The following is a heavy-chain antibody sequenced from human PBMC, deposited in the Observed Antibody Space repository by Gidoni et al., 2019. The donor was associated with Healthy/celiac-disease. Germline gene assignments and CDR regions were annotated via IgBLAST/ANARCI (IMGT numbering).Heavy chain of an antibody. CDR2: IKSKTDGGTT. CDR1: DFPFGNAW. CDR3: TTDRPYGDYSDY. V-gene: IGHV3-15*01. Sequence: EVQLVESGGGLVKPGGSLSLSGAASDFPFGNAWMSWVRQAPGKGRGGVGRIKSKTDGGTTDYAAPVKGRFTISRDDSKNTLYLQMNSLKTEDTAVYYCTTDRPYGDYSDYWGQGTLVTVSS. J-gene: IGHJ4*02. D-gene: IGHD4-17*01.